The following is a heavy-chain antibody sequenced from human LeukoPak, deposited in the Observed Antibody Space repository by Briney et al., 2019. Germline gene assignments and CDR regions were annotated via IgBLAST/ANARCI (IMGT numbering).Heavy chain of an antibody. CDR3: ASHPGRSITMVRGVY. J-gene: IGHJ4*02. V-gene: IGHV4-31*03. Sequence: SETLSLTCSVSGYSISSTYYWAWIRQHPGKGLEWIGYIYYSGSTYYNPSLKSRVTISVDTSKNQFSLKLSSVTAADTAVYYCASHPGRSITMVRGVYWGQGTLVTVSS. CDR1: GYSISSTYY. D-gene: IGHD3-10*01. CDR2: IYYSGST.